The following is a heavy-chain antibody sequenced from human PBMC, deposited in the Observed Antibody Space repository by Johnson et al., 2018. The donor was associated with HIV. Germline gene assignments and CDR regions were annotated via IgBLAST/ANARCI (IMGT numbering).Heavy chain of an antibody. CDR3: ARDGNAGYCTNGVCYNDAFDI. CDR2: IRGRANTYAT. Sequence: VQLVESGGGLVQPGGSLELSCAASGFTFSGSAMHWVRQASGKGLEWVGRIRGRANTYATAYAASLKGSFTISRDDSTNTAYLQMNSLRVEDTALYYCARDGNAGYCTNGVCYNDAFDIWGQGIMVTVSS. D-gene: IGHD2-8*01. CDR1: GFTFSGSA. J-gene: IGHJ3*02. V-gene: IGHV3-73*01.